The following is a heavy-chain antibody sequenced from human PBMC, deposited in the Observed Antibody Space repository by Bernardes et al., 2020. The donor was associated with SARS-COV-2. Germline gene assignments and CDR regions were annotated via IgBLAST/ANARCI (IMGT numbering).Heavy chain of an antibody. CDR3: ATVDMTTVTILEN. Sequence: GGSLRLSCAASGISFSSLWMHWVRQVPGKGLEWVSRTAGDGSGTTYADSVKGRFTISRDTSKNTMFLEMNSLSAEDTAMYYCATVDMTTVTILENWGQGTLVTVSS. D-gene: IGHD4-17*01. V-gene: IGHV3-74*03. CDR1: GISFSSLW. CDR2: TAGDGSGT. J-gene: IGHJ4*02.